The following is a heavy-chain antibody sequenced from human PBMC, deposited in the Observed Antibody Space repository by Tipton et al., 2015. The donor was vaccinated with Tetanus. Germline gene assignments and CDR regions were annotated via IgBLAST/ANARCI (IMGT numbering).Heavy chain of an antibody. CDR2: IYESGDT. Sequence: LRLSCTVSGGSIRGGTFYWGWICQPPGKGLEWIGSIYESGDTYYIPSLKSRVTISVDTSKNQFSLNLNSMAAADTGVYYCARHQSGYFTPFDYWGQGNLVTVSS. D-gene: IGHD3-3*01. CDR3: ARHQSGYFTPFDY. V-gene: IGHV4-39*01. CDR1: GGSIRGGTFY. J-gene: IGHJ4*02.